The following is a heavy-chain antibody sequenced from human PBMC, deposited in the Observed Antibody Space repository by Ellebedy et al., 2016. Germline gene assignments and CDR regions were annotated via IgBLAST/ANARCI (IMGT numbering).Heavy chain of an antibody. CDR2: ISYDGSNK. CDR3: ASLQRDSSGWYGDDAVDY. V-gene: IGHV3-30-3*01. D-gene: IGHD6-19*01. J-gene: IGHJ4*02. Sequence: GGSLRLSXAASGFTFGSYAMHWVRQAPGKGLEWVAVISYDGSNKYYADSVKGRFTISRDNSKNTLYLQMNSLRAEDTAVYYCASLQRDSSGWYGDDAVDYWGQGTLVTVSS. CDR1: GFTFGSYA.